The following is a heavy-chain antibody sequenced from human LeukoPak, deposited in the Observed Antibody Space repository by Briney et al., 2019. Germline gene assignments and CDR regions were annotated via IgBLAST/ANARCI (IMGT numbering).Heavy chain of an antibody. CDR1: GFTFSNYA. Sequence: PGGSLRLSCAAPGFTFSNYALSWVRQAPGKGLEWVSAISGSGDTTYYADSVKGRFTISRDNSKNTLYLQMNSLRVEDTAVYYCAKGGTNTVVVPAAKYWGQGTLVTVSS. J-gene: IGHJ4*02. CDR2: ISGSGDTT. D-gene: IGHD2-2*01. V-gene: IGHV3-23*01. CDR3: AKGGTNTVVVPAAKY.